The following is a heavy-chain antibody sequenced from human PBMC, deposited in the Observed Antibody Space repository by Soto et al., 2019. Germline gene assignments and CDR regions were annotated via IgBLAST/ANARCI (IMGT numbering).Heavy chain of an antibody. Sequence: SVKVSCKAAGGTFSSYAISWVRQAPGQELEWMGGLIPIYGTANSAQKFQSRVTITADESTSTAYMELSSLRSEDTAVYYCARGRSVRPATANWFDPWGQGTLVTVSA. V-gene: IGHV1-69*13. CDR2: LIPIYGTA. D-gene: IGHD2-21*02. J-gene: IGHJ5*02. CDR3: ARGRSVRPATANWFDP. CDR1: GGTFSSYA.